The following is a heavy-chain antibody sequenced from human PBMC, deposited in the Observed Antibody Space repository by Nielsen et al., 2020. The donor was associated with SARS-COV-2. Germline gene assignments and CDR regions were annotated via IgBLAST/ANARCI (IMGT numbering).Heavy chain of an antibody. J-gene: IGHJ4*02. CDR3: ARNDFWSGYYFDY. CDR2: ISSSGSTI. Sequence: GGSLRLSCAASGFTFNDYYMSWIRQAPGKGLEWVSYISSSGSTIYYADSVKGRFTISRDNAKNSMYLQMNSLRAEDTAVYYCARNDFWSGYYFDYWGQGTLVTVSS. D-gene: IGHD3-3*01. CDR1: GFTFNDYY. V-gene: IGHV3-11*04.